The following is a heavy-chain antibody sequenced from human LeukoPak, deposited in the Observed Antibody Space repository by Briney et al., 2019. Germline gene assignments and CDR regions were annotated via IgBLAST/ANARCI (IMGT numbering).Heavy chain of an antibody. Sequence: PSETLSLTCAVSGYSISSGYYWGWIRQPPGKGLEWIGSIYHSGSTYYNPSLKSRVTISVDTSKNQFSLKLSSVTAADTAVYYCAGSYYDFWSGPRNWGQGTLVTVSS. D-gene: IGHD3-3*01. CDR3: AGSYYDFWSGPRN. CDR2: IYHSGST. J-gene: IGHJ4*02. V-gene: IGHV4-38-2*01. CDR1: GYSISSGYY.